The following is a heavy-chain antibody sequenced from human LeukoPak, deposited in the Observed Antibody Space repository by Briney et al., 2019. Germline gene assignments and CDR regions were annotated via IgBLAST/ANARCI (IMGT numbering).Heavy chain of an antibody. J-gene: IGHJ4*02. D-gene: IGHD2-15*01. CDR3: ARDRIGDY. CDR2: INHSGST. CDR1: GGSFSGYY. Sequence: PSETLSLTCAVYGGSFSGYYWSWIRQPPGKGLEWIGEINHSGSTNYNPSLKSRVTISVDTSKNQFSLKLSSVTAADTAVYYCARDRIGDYWGQGALVTVSS. V-gene: IGHV4-34*01.